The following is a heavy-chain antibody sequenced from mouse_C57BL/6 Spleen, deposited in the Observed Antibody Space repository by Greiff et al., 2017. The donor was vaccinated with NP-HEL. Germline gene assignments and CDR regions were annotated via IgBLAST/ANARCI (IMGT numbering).Heavy chain of an antibody. V-gene: IGHV1-15*01. Sequence: VQLQQSGAELVRPGASVTLSCKASGYTFTDYEMHWVKQTPVHGLEWIGAIDPETGGTAYNQKFKGKAILTADKSSSTAYMQLRSLTSEDSAVYYCTRWGAYYGSSYRWYFDVWGTGTTVTVSS. D-gene: IGHD1-1*01. J-gene: IGHJ1*03. CDR3: TRWGAYYGSSYRWYFDV. CDR2: IDPETGGT. CDR1: GYTFTDYE.